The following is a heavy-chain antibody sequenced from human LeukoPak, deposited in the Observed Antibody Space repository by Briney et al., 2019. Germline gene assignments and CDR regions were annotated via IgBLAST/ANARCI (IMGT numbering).Heavy chain of an antibody. CDR3: ADRRRLLEWLRHTAYNWFDP. J-gene: IGHJ5*02. CDR1: EFSLSTSGVG. D-gene: IGHD3-3*01. Sequence: SGPTLVNPRQTLTLTCTFSEFSLSTSGVGVGWIRQPPGKSLEWLTLIYWNDDKRYSPSLKSRLTITKDTSKNQVVLTMTNMDPVDTATYYCADRRRLLEWLRHTAYNWFDPWGQGTLVTVSS. CDR2: IYWNDDK. V-gene: IGHV2-5*01.